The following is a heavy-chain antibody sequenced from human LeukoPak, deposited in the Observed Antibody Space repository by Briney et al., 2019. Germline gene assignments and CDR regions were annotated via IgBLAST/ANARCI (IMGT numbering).Heavy chain of an antibody. Sequence: PSETLSLTCTVSGGSISSSPYYWGWIRQPPGKGLEWIGNIYYSGSTYYNASLKTRVTISVDTSKSQFSLKLTSVTAADTAVYYCARHASVDGNWPRPLDYWGQGSLVTVSS. J-gene: IGHJ4*02. CDR2: IYYSGST. D-gene: IGHD6-19*01. V-gene: IGHV4-39*01. CDR3: ARHASVDGNWPRPLDY. CDR1: GGSISSSPYY.